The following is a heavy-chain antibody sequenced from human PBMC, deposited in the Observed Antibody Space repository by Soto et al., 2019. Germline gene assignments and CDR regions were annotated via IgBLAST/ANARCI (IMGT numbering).Heavy chain of an antibody. CDR2: ISGSGGST. J-gene: IGHJ4*02. CDR1: GFTFSSYA. Sequence: GGSLRLSCAASGFTFSSYAMSWVRQAPGKGLERVSAISGSGGSTYYADSVKGRFTISRDNSKNTLYLQMNSLRAEDTAVYYCAKDLPSYGDYVYYFDYWGQGTLVTVSS. CDR3: AKDLPSYGDYVYYFDY. D-gene: IGHD4-17*01. V-gene: IGHV3-23*01.